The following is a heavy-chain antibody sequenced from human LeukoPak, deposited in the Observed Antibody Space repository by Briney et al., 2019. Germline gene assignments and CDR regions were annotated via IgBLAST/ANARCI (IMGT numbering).Heavy chain of an antibody. CDR3: ARVDWGSIDY. Sequence: GGSLRLSCAASGFTFSHYWMAWVRQAPGKGREWVAIIRPDANDRSYVDSVKGRFTISRDNAKNSLYLQLNSLRAEDTAVYFCARVDWGSIDYWGQGALVTVSS. D-gene: IGHD7-27*01. CDR1: GFTFSHYW. V-gene: IGHV3-7*01. J-gene: IGHJ4*02. CDR2: IRPDANDR.